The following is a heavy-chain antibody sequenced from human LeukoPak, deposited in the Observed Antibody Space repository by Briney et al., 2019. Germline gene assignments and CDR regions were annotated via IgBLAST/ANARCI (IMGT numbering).Heavy chain of an antibody. CDR3: ARHRYYYAFGDY. CDR2: IYYSGST. Sequence: SETLSLTCTVSGGSISSYYWSWIRQPPEKGLEWIGYIYYSGSTNYNPSLKSRVTISVDTSKNQFSLKLSSVTAADTAVYYCARHRYYYAFGDYWGQGTLVTVSS. CDR1: GGSISSYY. V-gene: IGHV4-59*08. J-gene: IGHJ4*02. D-gene: IGHD3-10*01.